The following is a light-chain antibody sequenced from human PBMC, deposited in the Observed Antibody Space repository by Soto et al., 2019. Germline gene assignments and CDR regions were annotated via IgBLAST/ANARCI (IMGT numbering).Light chain of an antibody. Sequence: QSVLTQPPSASGTPGQRVTMSCSGGNSNIGSHTVNWYQHLPGTAPTLLIFSNNQRPSGVPARFSGSKSGTSASLAISGLQSGDEGDYYCSSYAGGNNWVFGGGTKLTVL. CDR3: SSYAGGNNWV. J-gene: IGLJ3*02. CDR2: SNN. CDR1: NSNIGSHT. V-gene: IGLV1-44*01.